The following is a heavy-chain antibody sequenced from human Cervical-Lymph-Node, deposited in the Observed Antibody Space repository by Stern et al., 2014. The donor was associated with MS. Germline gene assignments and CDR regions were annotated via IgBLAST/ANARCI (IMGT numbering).Heavy chain of an antibody. J-gene: IGHJ4*02. Sequence: VQLVESGGGVVQPGRSLRLSCAASGFTFSSYGMHWVRQAPGKGLEWVALIWYDGSNKYYADSVKGRFTISRDNSKNTLYLQMNSLRAEDTAVYYCARETRGASGRFDYWGQGPLVTVSS. CDR1: GFTFSSYG. CDR3: ARETRGASGRFDY. CDR2: IWYDGSNK. D-gene: IGHD3-10*01. V-gene: IGHV3-33*01.